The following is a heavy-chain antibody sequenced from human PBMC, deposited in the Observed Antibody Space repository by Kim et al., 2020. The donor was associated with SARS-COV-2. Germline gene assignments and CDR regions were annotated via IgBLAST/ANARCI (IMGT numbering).Heavy chain of an antibody. CDR2: AHI. CDR3: AKGIRADAFDV. V-gene: IGHV3-9*01. Sequence: AHIAYANPERGRFTIYRDNTKNALYMQMNSLGSEDTALYYCAKGIRADAFDVWGHGTMVTVSS. J-gene: IGHJ3*01.